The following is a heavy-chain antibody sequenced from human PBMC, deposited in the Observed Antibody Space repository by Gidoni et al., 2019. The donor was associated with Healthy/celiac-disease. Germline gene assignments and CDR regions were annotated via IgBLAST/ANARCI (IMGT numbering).Heavy chain of an antibody. CDR2: INSDGSST. D-gene: IGHD1-26*01. J-gene: IGHJ4*02. Sequence: EVQLVESGGGLVQPGGSLRLPCAASGVTFSSSWMHWVRQAPGKGLVWVSRINSDGSSTSYADSVKGRFTISRDNAKNTLYLQMNSLRAEDTAVYYCARADYSGSYSPYHMRYWGQGTLVTVSS. V-gene: IGHV3-74*01. CDR3: ARADYSGSYSPYHMRY. CDR1: GVTFSSSW.